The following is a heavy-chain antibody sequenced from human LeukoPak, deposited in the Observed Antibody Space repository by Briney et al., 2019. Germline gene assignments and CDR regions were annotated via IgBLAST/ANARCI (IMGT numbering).Heavy chain of an antibody. CDR3: ARGRGYSYGYYFDY. D-gene: IGHD5-18*01. Sequence: SETLSLTCAVYGGSFSGYYWSWIRQPLGKGLEWIGEINHSGSTNYNPSLKSRVTISVDTSKNQFSLKLSSVTAADTAVYYCARGRGYSYGYYFDYWGQGTLVTVSS. V-gene: IGHV4-34*01. J-gene: IGHJ4*02. CDR1: GGSFSGYY. CDR2: INHSGST.